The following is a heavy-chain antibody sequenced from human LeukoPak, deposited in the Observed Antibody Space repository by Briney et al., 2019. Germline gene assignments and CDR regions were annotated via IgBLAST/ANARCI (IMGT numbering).Heavy chain of an antibody. CDR1: GYTFTGYY. D-gene: IGHD6-6*01. V-gene: IGHV1-2*02. J-gene: IGHJ6*03. Sequence: ASVKVSCKASGYTFTGYYMHWVRQAPGQGLEWMGWINPNSGGTNYAQKFQGRVTMTRDTSISTAYMELSRLRSDDTAVYYCASCIAARRPYYYYYMDVWGKGTTVTVSS. CDR2: INPNSGGT. CDR3: ASCIAARRPYYYYYMDV.